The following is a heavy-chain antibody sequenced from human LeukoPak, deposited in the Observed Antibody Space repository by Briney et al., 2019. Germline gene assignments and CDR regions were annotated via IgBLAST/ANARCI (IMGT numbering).Heavy chain of an antibody. V-gene: IGHV3-7*01. Sequence: GGSLRLSCAAPGFTFSSYWMSWVRQAPGKGLEWVANIKQDGSEKYYVDSVKGRFTISRDNAKNSLYLQMNSLRAEDTAVYYCASSGWSDFDYWGQGTLVTVSS. CDR3: ASSGWSDFDY. CDR1: GFTFSSYW. D-gene: IGHD6-19*01. CDR2: IKQDGSEK. J-gene: IGHJ4*02.